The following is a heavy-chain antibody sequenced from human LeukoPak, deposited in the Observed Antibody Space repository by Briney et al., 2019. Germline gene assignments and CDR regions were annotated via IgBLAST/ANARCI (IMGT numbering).Heavy chain of an antibody. V-gene: IGHV3-66*01. D-gene: IGHD4-17*01. J-gene: IGHJ6*02. CDR1: GFTVSSNY. CDR2: IDSGGST. Sequence: PGGSLRLSCAASGFTVSSNYMNWARQAPGKGLEWVSVIDSGGSTYYADSVKGRFTISRDNSKNTLFLQMNSLRAEDTAVYYCASDAVTTRPHYFYYYAMDVWGQGTTVTVSS. CDR3: ASDAVTTRPHYFYYYAMDV.